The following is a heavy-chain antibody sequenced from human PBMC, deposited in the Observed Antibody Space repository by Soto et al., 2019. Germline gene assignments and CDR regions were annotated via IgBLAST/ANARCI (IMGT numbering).Heavy chain of an antibody. D-gene: IGHD6-6*01. V-gene: IGHV1-69*04. CDR2: IIPILGIA. CDR1: GGTFSSYT. Sequence: GASVKVSCKASGGTFSSYTISWVRQAPGQGLEWMGRIIPILGIANYAQKFQGRVTITADKSTSTAYMELSSLRSEDTAVYYCARDKYSSSSELDYWGQGTLVTVSS. J-gene: IGHJ4*02. CDR3: ARDKYSSSSELDY.